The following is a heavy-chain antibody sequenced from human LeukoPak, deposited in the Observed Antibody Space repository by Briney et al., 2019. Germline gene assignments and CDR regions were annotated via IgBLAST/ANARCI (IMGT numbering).Heavy chain of an antibody. CDR2: ISDNEGST. V-gene: IGHV3-23*01. CDR1: GFTFNYYA. D-gene: IGHD5-18*01. J-gene: IGHJ4*02. CDR3: ARHDSFIPY. Sequence: TGGSLRLSCAAPGFTFNYYAMSWVRQALGKGLEWVSGISDNEGSTYYTDSVKGRFTISRDNTKNTVYLQMNNLRPDDTAVYFCARHDSFIPYWGQGTLVTVSS.